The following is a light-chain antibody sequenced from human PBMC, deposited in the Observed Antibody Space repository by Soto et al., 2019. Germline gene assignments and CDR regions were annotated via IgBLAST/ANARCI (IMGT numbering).Light chain of an antibody. CDR1: QSVSSN. Sequence: EIVITQSPATLSVSPGERATLSCRASQSVSSNLAWYQQKPGQAPRLLIYVASIRATGIPARFSGSGSGTEFTLTISSXQSEDLAVYYCQQYNNWPRTFGQGTKVDIK. V-gene: IGKV3-15*01. CDR2: VAS. CDR3: QQYNNWPRT. J-gene: IGKJ1*01.